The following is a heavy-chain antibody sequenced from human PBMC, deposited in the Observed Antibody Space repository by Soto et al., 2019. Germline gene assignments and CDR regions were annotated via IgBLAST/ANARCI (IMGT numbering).Heavy chain of an antibody. CDR3: ARVDPSGYSYGDPALLDY. V-gene: IGHV4-59*01. CDR1: GGSIISYY. D-gene: IGHD5-18*01. CDR2: IYYSGST. J-gene: IGHJ4*02. Sequence: PSETLSLTCTVSGGSIISYYWGWIRQPPWKGLEWIGYIYYSGSTNYNPSLKSRVTISVDTSKNQFSLKLSSVTAADTAVYYCARVDPSGYSYGDPALLDYWGQGTLVTVS.